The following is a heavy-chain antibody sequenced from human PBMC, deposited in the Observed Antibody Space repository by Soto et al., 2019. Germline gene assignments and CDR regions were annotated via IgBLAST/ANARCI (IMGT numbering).Heavy chain of an antibody. CDR1: GGSTISGGYY. Sequence: SETLSLTCTVSGGSTISGGYYWSCIRQHPWKGLEWIGYIYYSGSTYYNPSLKSRVTISVDTSKNQFSLKLSSVTAADTAVYYCAREVVSSPPEGYNWFDPWGQGTLVTVSS. V-gene: IGHV4-31*03. D-gene: IGHD6-6*01. J-gene: IGHJ5*02. CDR2: IYYSGST. CDR3: AREVVSSPPEGYNWFDP.